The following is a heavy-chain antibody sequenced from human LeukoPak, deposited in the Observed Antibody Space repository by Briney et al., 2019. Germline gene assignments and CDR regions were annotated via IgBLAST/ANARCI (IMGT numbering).Heavy chain of an antibody. CDR1: GFTFGDYA. CDR2: ISWNSGNI. Sequence: GGSLRLSCAASGFTFGDYAMHWVRQAPGKGLEWVSGISWNSGNIGYADSVKGRFTISRDNAKNSLYLQMNSLRAEDTALYYCATGTVAGTFDYWGQGTLVTVSS. J-gene: IGHJ4*02. CDR3: ATGTVAGTFDY. D-gene: IGHD1-14*01. V-gene: IGHV3-9*01.